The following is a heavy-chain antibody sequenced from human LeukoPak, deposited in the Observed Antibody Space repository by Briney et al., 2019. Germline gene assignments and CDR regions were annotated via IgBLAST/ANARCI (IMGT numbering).Heavy chain of an antibody. J-gene: IGHJ4*02. CDR3: AREPAIEYSSSDY. D-gene: IGHD6-6*01. CDR2: ISYDGSNK. V-gene: IGHV3-30-3*01. Sequence: PGGSQRLSCAATGFTFSSYAMHWVRQAPGKGLEWVAVISYDGSNKYYADSVKGRFTISRDNSKNTLYLQMNSLRAEDTAVYYCAREPAIEYSSSDYWGQGTLVTVSS. CDR1: GFTFSSYA.